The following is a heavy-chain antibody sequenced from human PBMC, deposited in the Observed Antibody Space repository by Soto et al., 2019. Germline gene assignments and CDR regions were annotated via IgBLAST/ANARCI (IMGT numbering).Heavy chain of an antibody. J-gene: IGHJ5*02. Sequence: SETLSLTCAVSGGSISSGGYSWSWIRQPPGKGLEWIGYIYHSGSIYYNPSLKSRVTISVDRSKNQFSLKLSSVTAADTAVYYWARVLSPWGQGTLVTVSS. CDR3: ARVLSP. V-gene: IGHV4-30-2*01. CDR1: GGSISSGGYS. CDR2: IYHSGSI.